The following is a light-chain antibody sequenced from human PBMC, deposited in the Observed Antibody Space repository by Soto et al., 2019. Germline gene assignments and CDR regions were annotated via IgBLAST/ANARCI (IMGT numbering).Light chain of an antibody. CDR3: QKYYRTPLT. CDR1: QSVFYSSKDKNY. V-gene: IGKV4-1*01. J-gene: IGKJ4*01. CDR2: WAS. Sequence: DIVMTQSPDSLAVSLGERATINCKSSQSVFYSSKDKNYLAWYQQKPGQPPKLLIYWASTRESGVPDRFSGSGSGKDFTLTISSLQAEDVAVYYCQKYYRTPLTFGGGTKVQIK.